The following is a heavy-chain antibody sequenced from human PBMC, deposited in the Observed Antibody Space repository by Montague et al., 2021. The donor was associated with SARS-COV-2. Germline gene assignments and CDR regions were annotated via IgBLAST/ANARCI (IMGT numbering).Heavy chain of an antibody. D-gene: IGHD6-19*01. J-gene: IGHJ5*02. CDR1: GGSISSGGFS. CDR2: IFHTGTP. CDR3: ARLKVAPNGGWNWFDP. V-gene: IGHV4-30-2*01. Sequence: TLSLTCSLSGGSISSGGFSWSWIRQPPGKGLEWIGHIFHTGTPRYSPSLKSRVTISIDRSKNQFSLNLDSVTAADTAVYYCARLKVAPNGGWNWFDPWGQGIVVTVSS.